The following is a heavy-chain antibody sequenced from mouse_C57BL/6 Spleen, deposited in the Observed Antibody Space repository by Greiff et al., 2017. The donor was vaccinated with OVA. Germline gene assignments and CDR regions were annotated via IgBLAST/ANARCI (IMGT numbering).Heavy chain of an antibody. D-gene: IGHD1-1*01. CDR1: GYSFTDYN. Sequence: VQLKESGPELVKPGASVKISCKASGYSFTDYNMNWVKQSNGKSLEWIGVINPNYGTTSYNQKFKGKATLTVDQSSSTAYMQLNSLTSEDSAVYYCARDTTVVARQYFDVWGTGTTVTVSS. CDR2: INPNYGTT. CDR3: ARDTTVVARQYFDV. V-gene: IGHV1-39*01. J-gene: IGHJ1*03.